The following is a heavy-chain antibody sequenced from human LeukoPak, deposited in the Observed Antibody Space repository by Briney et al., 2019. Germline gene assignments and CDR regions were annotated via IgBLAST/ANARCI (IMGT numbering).Heavy chain of an antibody. V-gene: IGHV3-30*04. CDR2: ISYDGSNK. CDR3: GGGGAGPFDY. D-gene: IGHD6-19*01. J-gene: IGHJ4*02. Sequence: GGSLRLSCAASGFTFSSYAMHWVRQAPGKGLEWVAVISYDGSNKYYADSVKDRFTISRDNSKNTLYLQMNSLRAEARGVYSCGGGGAGPFDYWGQGNLVTVSS. CDR1: GFTFSSYA.